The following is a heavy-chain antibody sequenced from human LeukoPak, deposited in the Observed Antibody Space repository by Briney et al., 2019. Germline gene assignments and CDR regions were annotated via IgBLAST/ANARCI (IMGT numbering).Heavy chain of an antibody. Sequence: PGGSLRLFCAASGFTFSIYSMNWARQAPGEGLECLSSISSSSSSIYYADSVKGRFTISRDDDKNSLYLQMNSLRAEDTAVYHCATYTNWVAGDVWGQGTTVSVSS. CDR1: GFTFSIYS. CDR3: ATYTNWVAGDV. V-gene: IGHV3-21*01. CDR2: ISSSSSSI. J-gene: IGHJ6*02. D-gene: IGHD1-1*01.